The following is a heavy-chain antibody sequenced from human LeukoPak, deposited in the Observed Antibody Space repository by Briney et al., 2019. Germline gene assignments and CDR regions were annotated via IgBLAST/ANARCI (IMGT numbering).Heavy chain of an antibody. CDR2: IIPIFGTA. CDR3: ASSLPEDYMDV. CDR1: GYTFTSYG. V-gene: IGHV1-69*13. J-gene: IGHJ6*03. Sequence: SVKVSCKASGYTFTSYGISWVRQAPGQGLEWMGGIIPIFGTANYAQKFQGRVTITADESTSTAYMELSSLRSGDTAVYYCASSLPEDYMDVWGKGTTVTVSS.